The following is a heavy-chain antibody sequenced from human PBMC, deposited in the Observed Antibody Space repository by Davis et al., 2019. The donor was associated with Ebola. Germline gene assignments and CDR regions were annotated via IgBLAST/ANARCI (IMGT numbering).Heavy chain of an antibody. J-gene: IGHJ6*02. Sequence: GESLKISCAASGFTFSSYWMSWVRQAPGKGLEWVANIKQDGREKYYVDSVKGRFTISRDNAKNSLYLQMNSLRAEDTAVYYCARDSGYDYYYYYAMDVWGQGTTVTVSS. CDR3: ARDSGYDYYYYYAMDV. CDR2: IKQDGREK. CDR1: GFTFSSYW. V-gene: IGHV3-7*03. D-gene: IGHD5-12*01.